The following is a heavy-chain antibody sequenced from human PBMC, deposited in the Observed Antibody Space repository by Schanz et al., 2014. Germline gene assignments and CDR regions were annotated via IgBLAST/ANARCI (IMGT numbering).Heavy chain of an antibody. D-gene: IGHD2-2*01. V-gene: IGHV1-18*04. J-gene: IGHJ5*02. CDR1: GYTFTSYS. Sequence: QVQLVQSGAEVKKPGASVKVSCKASGYTFTSYSMHWVRQAPGQGLEWMGWISAYNGHTDYAQKLQGRVTLTTDTSTSTAYMELRNLRSDDTAVYYCARDRRRYCSTASCLHDNWFDPWGQGTLVIVSS. CDR2: ISAYNGHT. CDR3: ARDRRRYCSTASCLHDNWFDP.